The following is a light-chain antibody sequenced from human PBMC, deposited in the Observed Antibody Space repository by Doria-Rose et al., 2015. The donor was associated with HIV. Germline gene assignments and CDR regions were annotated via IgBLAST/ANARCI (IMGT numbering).Light chain of an antibody. Sequence: DIRVTQSPESLGMSLGERATLNCKSNQSLLYTSKNYLAWYQQKPGQPPNLLIYWAYTRQSGVPARFSGSGSGTDFTLTISSLEAEDVAVYYCQQYYDTPSFGPGTTVDIK. J-gene: IGKJ3*01. CDR3: QQYYDTPS. CDR1: QSLLYTSKNY. V-gene: IGKV4-1*01. CDR2: WAY.